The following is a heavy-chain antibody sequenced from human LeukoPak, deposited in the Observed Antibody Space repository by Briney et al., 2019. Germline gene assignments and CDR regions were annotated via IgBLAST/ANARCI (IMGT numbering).Heavy chain of an antibody. CDR2: INTGNGNT. V-gene: IGHV1-3*04. CDR1: GGTFSSYA. D-gene: IGHD2-21*02. Sequence: ASVTVSCTASGGTFSSYAISWVRQAPGQRLECMGWINTGNGNTKYSQKFQGRVTITRDTSASTAYMDLSSLRSEDTAVYYCARNTETAIPLPYYFDYWGQGTLVTVSS. CDR3: ARNTETAIPLPYYFDY. J-gene: IGHJ4*02.